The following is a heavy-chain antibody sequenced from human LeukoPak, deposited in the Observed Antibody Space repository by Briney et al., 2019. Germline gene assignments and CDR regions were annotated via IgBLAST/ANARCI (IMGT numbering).Heavy chain of an antibody. V-gene: IGHV3-21*01. CDR1: GFALKSYS. Sequence: PGGSMRLSCGGSGFALKSYSLTWVRQAPGKGLEWVSSISSTSAYIHYADSVKGRFTISRDNVDNVVYLEMNGLRAEDTATYYCARVAVSGPTGWFDSWGQGTLVIVSS. CDR2: ISSTSAYI. D-gene: IGHD2-8*02. CDR3: ARVAVSGPTGWFDS. J-gene: IGHJ5*01.